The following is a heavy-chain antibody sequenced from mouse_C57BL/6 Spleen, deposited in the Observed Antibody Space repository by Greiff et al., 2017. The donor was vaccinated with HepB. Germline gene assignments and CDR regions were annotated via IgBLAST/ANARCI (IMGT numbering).Heavy chain of an antibody. CDR2: ISSGGDYI. Sequence: EVQLQESGEGLVKPGGSLKLSCAASGFTFSSYAMSWVRQTPEKRLEWVAYISSGGDYIYYADTVKGRFTISRDNARNTLYLQMSSLKSEYTAMYYCTREGYYGSSEAYAMDYWGQGTSVTVSS. CDR1: GFTFSSYA. D-gene: IGHD1-1*01. J-gene: IGHJ4*01. V-gene: IGHV5-9-1*02. CDR3: TREGYYGSSEAYAMDY.